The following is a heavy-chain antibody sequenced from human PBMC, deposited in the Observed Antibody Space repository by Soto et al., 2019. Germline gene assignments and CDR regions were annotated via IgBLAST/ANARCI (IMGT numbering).Heavy chain of an antibody. D-gene: IGHD3-22*01. CDR1: GFTFNSCA. CDR3: AKDRNYYDSSGYDY. V-gene: IGHV3-23*01. CDR2: IIGSGGST. Sequence: GGSLRLSCAASGFTFNSCAMSWVRQAPGKGLEWVSTIIGSGGSTYYADSVKGRFSVSSDNSKNTLYLQMNSLRAEDTAVYYCAKDRNYYDSSGYDYWGQGTLVTVSS. J-gene: IGHJ4*02.